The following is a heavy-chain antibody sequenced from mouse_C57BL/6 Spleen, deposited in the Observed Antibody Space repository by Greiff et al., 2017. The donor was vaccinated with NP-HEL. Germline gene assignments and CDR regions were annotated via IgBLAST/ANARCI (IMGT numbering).Heavy chain of an antibody. Sequence: VQLKESGPGLVKPSQSLSLTCSVTGYSITSGYYWNWIRQFPGNKLEWMGYISYDGSNNYNPSLKNRISITRDKSKNQFFLKLNSVTTEDTATYYCARERGIYDGYPDYWGQGTTLTVSS. J-gene: IGHJ2*01. CDR2: ISYDGSN. CDR3: ARERGIYDGYPDY. CDR1: GYSITSGYY. V-gene: IGHV3-6*01. D-gene: IGHD2-3*01.